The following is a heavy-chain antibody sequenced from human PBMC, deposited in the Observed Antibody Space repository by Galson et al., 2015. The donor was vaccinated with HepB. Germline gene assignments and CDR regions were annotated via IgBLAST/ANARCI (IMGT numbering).Heavy chain of an antibody. Sequence: SETLSLTCAVYGESFGGFYWTWIRQPPGKGLEWIGEISQSGGTNYSPSHKSRITISLDASKTQFSLKLTSVTAADTAVYYCARGRKQPRKGWFDPWGQGALVTLSS. J-gene: IGHJ5*02. D-gene: IGHD5-18*01. CDR2: ISQSGGT. CDR3: ARGRKQPRKGWFDP. CDR1: GESFGGFY. V-gene: IGHV4-34*01.